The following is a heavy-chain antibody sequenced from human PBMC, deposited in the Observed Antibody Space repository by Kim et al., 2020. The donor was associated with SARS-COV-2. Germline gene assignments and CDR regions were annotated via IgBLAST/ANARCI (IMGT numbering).Heavy chain of an antibody. V-gene: IGHV3-53*01. CDR3: VYYDILTGSWPDAFDI. J-gene: IGHJ3*02. D-gene: IGHD3-9*01. Sequence: GGSLRLSCAASGFTVSSNYMSWVRQAPGKGLEWVSVIYSGGSTYYADSVKGRFTISRDNSKNTLYLQMNSLRAEDTAVYYCVYYDILTGSWPDAFDIWGQGTMVTVSS. CDR2: IYSGGST. CDR1: GFTVSSNY.